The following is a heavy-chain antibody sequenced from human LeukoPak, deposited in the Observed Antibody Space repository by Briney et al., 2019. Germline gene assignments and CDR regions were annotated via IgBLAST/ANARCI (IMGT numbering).Heavy chain of an antibody. J-gene: IGHJ5*02. CDR1: GFTFTRNC. CDR3: ATGSDFYYAS. CDR2: IPHDGSNA. D-gene: IGHD3-3*01. V-gene: IGHV3-30-3*01. Sequence: GGSLRLSCVATGFTFTRNCMHWVRQAPGKGLEWVAAIPHDGSNAYYADSVKGRFTISRDDSKNTQYLQMNSLRIEDSAVYYCATGSDFYYASWGQGTLVTVSS.